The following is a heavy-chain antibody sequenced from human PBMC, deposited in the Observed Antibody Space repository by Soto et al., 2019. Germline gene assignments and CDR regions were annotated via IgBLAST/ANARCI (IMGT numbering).Heavy chain of an antibody. J-gene: IGHJ6*02. D-gene: IGHD3-9*01. CDR2: IYPGDSDT. Sequence: GESLKISCKGSGYSFTSYWIGWVRQMPGKGLEWMGIIYPGDSDTRYSPSFQGQVTISADKSISTAYLQWSSLKASDTAMYYCARDTYYDILTGYQEEYYYYGMDVWGQGTTVTVSS. CDR1: GYSFTSYW. CDR3: ARDTYYDILTGYQEEYYYYGMDV. V-gene: IGHV5-51*01.